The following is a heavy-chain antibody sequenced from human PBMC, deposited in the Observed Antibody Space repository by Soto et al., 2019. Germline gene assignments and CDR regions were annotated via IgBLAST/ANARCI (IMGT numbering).Heavy chain of an antibody. J-gene: IGHJ6*02. Sequence: PGESLKISCMGSGYSFTSYWISWVRQMPGKGLEWMGRIDPSDSYTNYSPSFQGHVTISADKSISTAYLQWSSLKASDTAMYYCARPGSGGGLYRYGMDVWGQGTTVTVSS. CDR3: ARPGSGGGLYRYGMDV. CDR2: IDPSDSYT. D-gene: IGHD3-10*01. V-gene: IGHV5-10-1*01. CDR1: GYSFTSYW.